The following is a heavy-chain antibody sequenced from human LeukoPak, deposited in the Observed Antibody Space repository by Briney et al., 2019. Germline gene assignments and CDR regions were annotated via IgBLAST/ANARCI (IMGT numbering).Heavy chain of an antibody. Sequence: SETLSLTCAVYGGSFSGYYWSWIRQSPGKGLEWIGEINHSGSTNYNPSLKSRVTISVDTSKNQFSLKLSSVTAADTAVYYCARGPAGSFDYWGQGTLVTVSS. V-gene: IGHV4-34*01. CDR3: ARGPAGSFDY. D-gene: IGHD2-2*01. J-gene: IGHJ4*02. CDR1: GGSFSGYY. CDR2: INHSGST.